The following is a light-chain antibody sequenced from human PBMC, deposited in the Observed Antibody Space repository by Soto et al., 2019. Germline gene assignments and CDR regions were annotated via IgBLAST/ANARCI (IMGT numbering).Light chain of an antibody. CDR3: QQSFSTPT. Sequence: DIPLTQSPSTLSAFVPERVRIXCRASQTLYDWLAWYQHKPGQAPRLLVYEASTLASGVPPRFSARGSGTEFTLTIISLQSEDFATYYCQQSFSTPTFGQGTRLET. CDR1: QTLYDW. V-gene: IGKV1-5*03. J-gene: IGKJ5*01. CDR2: EAS.